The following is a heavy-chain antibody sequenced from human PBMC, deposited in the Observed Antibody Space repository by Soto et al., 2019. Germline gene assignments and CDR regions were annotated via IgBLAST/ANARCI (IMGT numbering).Heavy chain of an antibody. J-gene: IGHJ6*02. CDR3: ATTTTLGITGTTGYYYYGMDV. V-gene: IGHV4-4*02. D-gene: IGHD1-7*01. CDR1: GGSISSSNW. CDR2: IYHSGST. Sequence: QVQLQESGPGLVKPSGTLSLTCAVSGGSISSSNWWSWVRQPPGKGLEWIGEIYHSGSTNYNPSLKSRVTISVDKSKNQFSLKLSSVTAADTAVYYCATTTTLGITGTTGYYYYGMDVWGQGTTVTVSS.